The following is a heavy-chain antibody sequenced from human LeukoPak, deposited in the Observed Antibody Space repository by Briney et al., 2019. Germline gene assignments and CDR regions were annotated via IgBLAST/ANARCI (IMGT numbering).Heavy chain of an antibody. CDR2: INPNSGGT. D-gene: IGHD3-10*01. CDR3: ARDRGTMVRGVITELDY. Sequence: SVKVSCQASGYTFTGYSMHWVRQAPGQGLEWMGWINPNSGGTNYAQKFQGRVTMTRDMSISTAYMEVSRLRSDDTAVYYCARDRGTMVRGVITELDYWGQGTLVTVSS. J-gene: IGHJ4*02. CDR1: GYTFTGYS. V-gene: IGHV1-2*02.